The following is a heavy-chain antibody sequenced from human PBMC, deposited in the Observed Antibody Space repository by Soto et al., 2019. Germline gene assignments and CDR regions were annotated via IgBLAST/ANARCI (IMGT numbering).Heavy chain of an antibody. CDR3: ARDFILGGYTNGGFDY. Sequence: GGSLRLSCAASGFTFSSYGMHWVRQAPGKGLEWVAVIWYDGSNKYYADSVKGRFTISRDNSKNTLYLQMNSLRAEDTAVYYCARDFILGGYTNGGFDYWGQGTLVTVSS. CDR1: GFTFSSYG. CDR2: IWYDGSNK. V-gene: IGHV3-33*01. J-gene: IGHJ4*02. D-gene: IGHD2-2*02.